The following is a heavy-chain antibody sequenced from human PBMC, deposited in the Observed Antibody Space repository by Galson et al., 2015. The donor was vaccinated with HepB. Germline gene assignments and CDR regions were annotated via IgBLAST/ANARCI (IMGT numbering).Heavy chain of an antibody. CDR2: ISYDGSNK. D-gene: IGHD3-22*01. CDR1: GFTFSSYG. J-gene: IGHJ4*02. V-gene: IGHV3-30*03. CDR3: ARDPVEGNYYDSSGSDKTAYSFDY. Sequence: SLRLSCAASGFTFSSYGMHWVRQAPGKGLEWVAVISYDGSNKYYADSVKGRFTTSRDNSKNTLYLQMNSLRAEDTAVYYCARDPVEGNYYDSSGSDKTAYSFDYWGQGPLVPVSS.